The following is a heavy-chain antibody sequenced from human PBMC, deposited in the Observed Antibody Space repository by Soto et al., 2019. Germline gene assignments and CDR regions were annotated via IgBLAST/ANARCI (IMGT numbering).Heavy chain of an antibody. CDR3: ARLDYSPDYYYMDV. V-gene: IGHV4-59*08. Sequence: PSETLSLTCTVSGGSISSYYWSWIRQPPGKGLEWIGYIYYSGITNYNPSLKSRVTISVDTSKNQFSLKLSSVTAADTAVYYCARLDYSPDYYYMDVWGKGTTVTVSS. D-gene: IGHD4-4*01. J-gene: IGHJ6*03. CDR1: GGSISSYY. CDR2: IYYSGIT.